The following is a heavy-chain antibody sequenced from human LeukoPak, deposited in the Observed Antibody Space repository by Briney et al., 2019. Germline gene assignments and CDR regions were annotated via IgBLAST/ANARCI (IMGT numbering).Heavy chain of an antibody. CDR2: IYYSGST. Sequence: SETLSLTCTVSGGSISSYHWSWIRQPPGKGLEWIGCIYYSGSTNYNPSLKSRVTISVDTSKNQFSLKLSSVTAADTAVYYCAREGGVGATFGNWFDPWGQGTLVTVSS. V-gene: IGHV4-59*12. J-gene: IGHJ5*02. CDR3: AREGGVGATFGNWFDP. D-gene: IGHD1-26*01. CDR1: GGSISSYH.